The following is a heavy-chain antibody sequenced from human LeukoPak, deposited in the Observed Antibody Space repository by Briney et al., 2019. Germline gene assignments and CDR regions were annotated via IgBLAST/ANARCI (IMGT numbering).Heavy chain of an antibody. CDR3: ARREGGPLSIAARYAFDI. V-gene: IGHV3-9*01. Sequence: GGSLRLSCAASGFTFDDYAMHWVRQAPGKGLEWVSGISWNSGSIGYADSVKGRFTISRDNAKNSLYLQMNSLRAEDTAVYYCARREGGPLSIAARYAFDIWGQGTMVTVSS. CDR2: ISWNSGSI. CDR1: GFTFDDYA. J-gene: IGHJ3*02. D-gene: IGHD6-6*01.